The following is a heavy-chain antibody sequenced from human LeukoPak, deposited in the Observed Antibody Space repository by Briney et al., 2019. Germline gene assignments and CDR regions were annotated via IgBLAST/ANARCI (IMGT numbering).Heavy chain of an antibody. V-gene: IGHV5-51*01. J-gene: IGHJ4*02. Sequence: GESLKISCKGSGYSFTSYWIGWVRQMPGKGLEWMGIIYAGDSDTRYSPSFQGHVTISADKSISTAYLQWSSLKASDTAMYYCARSGYSSSSPPRYWGQGTLVTVSS. D-gene: IGHD6-13*01. CDR1: GYSFTSYW. CDR3: ARSGYSSSSPPRY. CDR2: IYAGDSDT.